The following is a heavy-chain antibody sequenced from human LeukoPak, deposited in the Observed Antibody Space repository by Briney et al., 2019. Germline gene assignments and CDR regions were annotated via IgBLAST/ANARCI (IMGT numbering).Heavy chain of an antibody. CDR3: ARDRAGLRYCSGGSCYFAFDY. CDR1: GYTFTSYG. CDR2: ISAYNGNT. D-gene: IGHD2-15*01. J-gene: IGHJ4*02. V-gene: IGHV1-18*04. Sequence: ASVQDTCKASGYTFTSYGFSWVRQAPGQGLEGMGWISAYNGNTKYARNLQGRVTMTTDTSTSTVFMELRSLGSDDTAVYYCARDRAGLRYCSGGSCYFAFDYWGQGTPVTVSS.